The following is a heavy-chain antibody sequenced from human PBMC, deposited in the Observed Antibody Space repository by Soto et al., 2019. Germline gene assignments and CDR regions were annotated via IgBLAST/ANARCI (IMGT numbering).Heavy chain of an antibody. V-gene: IGHV3-74*01. CDR3: AREVLSGYYNNFDY. CDR1: GFTLSTYW. Sequence: EVQMVESGGGLVQPGGSLRLSCAASGFTLSTYWMHWVRQAPGKGPVWVSRINSDGSSTSYADSVKGRFTISRDNAKNTLYLQINSLRAEDTAVYYCAREVLSGYYNNFDYWGQGTLVTVSA. J-gene: IGHJ4*02. CDR2: INSDGSST. D-gene: IGHD3-22*01.